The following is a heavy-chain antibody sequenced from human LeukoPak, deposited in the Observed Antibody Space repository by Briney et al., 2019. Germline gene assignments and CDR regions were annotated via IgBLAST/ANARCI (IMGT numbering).Heavy chain of an antibody. Sequence: PSETLSLTCTVSGVSISSYYWSWIRRPPGKGLEWIGYIYYSGSTNYNPSLKSRVTISVDTSKNQFSLKLSSVTAADTAVYYCARVSGGTYPDYWGQGTLVTVSS. CDR1: GVSISSYY. CDR3: ARVSGGTYPDY. D-gene: IGHD1-26*01. V-gene: IGHV4-59*01. CDR2: IYYSGST. J-gene: IGHJ4*02.